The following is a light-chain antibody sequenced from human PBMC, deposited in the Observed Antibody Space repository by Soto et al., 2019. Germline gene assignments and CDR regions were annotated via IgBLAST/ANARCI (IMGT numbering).Light chain of an antibody. CDR2: DVS. CDR1: SSHVGSYNY. J-gene: IGLJ1*01. CDR3: SSYTSSSSYV. V-gene: IGLV2-14*01. Sequence: QSVLTQPASVSGSPGQSITISCTGTSSHVGSYNYVSWYQQHPGKAPKLMIYDVSNRPSGVSNRFSGSKSGNTASLTISGLQAEDEADYYCSSYTSSSSYVFGTGTKLTVL.